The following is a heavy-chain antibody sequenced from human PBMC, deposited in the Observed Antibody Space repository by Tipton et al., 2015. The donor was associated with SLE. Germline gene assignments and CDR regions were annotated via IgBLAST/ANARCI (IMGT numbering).Heavy chain of an antibody. J-gene: IGHJ3*02. CDR1: GYSFVNYG. CDR3: ASRLGPADDAFDI. CDR2: ISGYSENT. D-gene: IGHD1-14*01. Sequence: QLVQSGAEVKKAEASVKVSCKAFGYSFVNYGLNWVRQAPGQGLEWLGWISGYSENTNSAQNLQGRVTMTMDISTTTGYLDLGSLRSDDTAVYYCASRLGPADDAFDIWGQGTMVTVSS. V-gene: IGHV1-18*01.